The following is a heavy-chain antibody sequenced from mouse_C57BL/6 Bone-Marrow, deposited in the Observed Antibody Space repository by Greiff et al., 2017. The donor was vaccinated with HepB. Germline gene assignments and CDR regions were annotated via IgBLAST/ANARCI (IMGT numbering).Heavy chain of an antibody. CDR1: GFNIKDDY. Sequence: VQLQQSGAELVRPGASVKLSCTASGFNIKDDYMHWVKQRPEQGLEWIGWIDPENGDTEYASKFQGKATITAATSSNTAYLQLSSLTSEDTAVYYCTTLHYDYDVGYAMDYWGQGTSVTVSS. J-gene: IGHJ4*01. CDR3: TTLHYDYDVGYAMDY. CDR2: IDPENGDT. D-gene: IGHD2-4*01. V-gene: IGHV14-4*01.